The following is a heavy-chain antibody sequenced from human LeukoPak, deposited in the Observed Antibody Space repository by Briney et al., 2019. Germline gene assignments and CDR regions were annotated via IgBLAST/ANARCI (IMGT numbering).Heavy chain of an antibody. Sequence: GGSLRLSCAASGFTFSSYAMSWVRQAPGKGLEWVSAISGSDGSTYYADSVKGRFTISRDNSKNTLYPQMNSLRAEDTAVYYCAKSTLAWVGRGAFDIWGQGTMVTVSS. CDR2: ISGSDGST. CDR1: GFTFSSYA. CDR3: AKSTLAWVGRGAFDI. V-gene: IGHV3-23*01. D-gene: IGHD2-15*01. J-gene: IGHJ3*02.